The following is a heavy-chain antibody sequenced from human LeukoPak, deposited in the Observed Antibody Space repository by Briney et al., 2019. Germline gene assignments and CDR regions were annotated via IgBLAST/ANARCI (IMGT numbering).Heavy chain of an antibody. J-gene: IGHJ6*03. CDR3: ARGPIPGYYYMDV. V-gene: IGHV4-61*01. D-gene: IGHD2-2*02. Sequence: PSQTLSLTCTVSGGSISSGSYYWSWIRQPPGKGLEWIGYIYYSGSTNYNPSLKSRVTISVDTSKNQFSLKLSSVTAADTAVYYCARGPIPGYYYMDVWGKGTTVTISS. CDR1: GGSISSGSYY. CDR2: IYYSGST.